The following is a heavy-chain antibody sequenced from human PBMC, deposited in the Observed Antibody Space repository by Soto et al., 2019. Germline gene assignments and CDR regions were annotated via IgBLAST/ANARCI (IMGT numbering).Heavy chain of an antibody. J-gene: IGHJ4*02. CDR1: GFTFSSYA. Sequence: EVQLLESGGGLVQPGGSLRLSCAASGFTFSSYAMSWVRQAPGKGLEWVSVISGSGGTTYYADSVKGRFTISRDNSKNTLYLQMNSLSAEDTAVYYCAKGIDSSGYPPIDYWGQGTLVTVSS. V-gene: IGHV3-23*01. CDR3: AKGIDSSGYPPIDY. CDR2: ISGSGGTT. D-gene: IGHD3-22*01.